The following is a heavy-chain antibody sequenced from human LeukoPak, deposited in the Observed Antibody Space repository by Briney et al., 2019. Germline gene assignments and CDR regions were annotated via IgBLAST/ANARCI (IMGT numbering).Heavy chain of an antibody. Sequence: AASVKVSCKTSGYTFASYHIHWVRQAPGQGLEWMGIIKISGGSSTYAQMFQGRVTMTRDTSTRTVYMEMSSLTSEDTALYYCAREREDSYYFDYWGQGTLVTVSS. V-gene: IGHV1-46*01. D-gene: IGHD5-18*01. CDR2: IKISGGSS. CDR1: GYTFASYH. CDR3: AREREDSYYFDY. J-gene: IGHJ4*02.